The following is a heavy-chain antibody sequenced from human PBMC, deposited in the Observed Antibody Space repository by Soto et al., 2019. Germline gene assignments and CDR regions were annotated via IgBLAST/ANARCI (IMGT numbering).Heavy chain of an antibody. CDR1: GGTFSSYT. Sequence: VASVKVSCKASGGTFSSYTISWVRQAPGQGLEWMGRIIPILGIANYAQKFQGRVTITADKSTSTAYMELSSLRSEDTAVYYCATLGYCSSTSCQEVIDYWGQGTLVTVSS. V-gene: IGHV1-69*02. D-gene: IGHD2-2*01. CDR3: ATLGYCSSTSCQEVIDY. CDR2: IIPILGIA. J-gene: IGHJ4*02.